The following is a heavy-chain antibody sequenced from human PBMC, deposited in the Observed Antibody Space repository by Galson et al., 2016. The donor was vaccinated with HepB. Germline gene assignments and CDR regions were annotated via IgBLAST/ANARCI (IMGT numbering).Heavy chain of an antibody. J-gene: IGHJ4*02. CDR1: GFDFSFSDSA. D-gene: IGHD5-12*01. CDR3: TSLGYSGSGNFDY. Sequence: SLRLSCAASGFDFSFSDSAFHWVRQASGKGLEWLGRIRSRPYSYATEYLASLKGRFIISRDDSKNTAYLQMNSLKTDDTAVYYCTSLGYSGSGNFDYWGQGTLVTVSS. CDR2: IRSRPYSYAT. V-gene: IGHV3-73*01.